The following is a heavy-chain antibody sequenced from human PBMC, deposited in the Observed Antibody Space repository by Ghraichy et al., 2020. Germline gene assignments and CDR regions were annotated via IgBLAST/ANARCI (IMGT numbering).Heavy chain of an antibody. CDR3: AGGVIGELYYYYGMDV. CDR2: IIPIFGTA. CDR1: GGTFSSYA. Sequence: SVKVSCKASGGTFSSYAISWVRQAPGQGLEWMGGIIPIFGTANYAQKFQGRVTITADESTSTAYMELSSLRSEDTAVYYCAGGVIGELYYYYGMDVWGQGTTVTVSS. V-gene: IGHV1-69*13. J-gene: IGHJ6*02. D-gene: IGHD2-8*02.